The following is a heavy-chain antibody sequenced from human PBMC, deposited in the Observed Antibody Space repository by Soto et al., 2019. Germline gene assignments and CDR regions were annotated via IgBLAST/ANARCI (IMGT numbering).Heavy chain of an antibody. CDR1: GDTFSFYT. D-gene: IGHD3-10*01. CDR2: INPIVSMS. Sequence: QVQLVQSGTEVKKPGSSVKVSCKASGDTFSFYTINWVRQAPGLGLEWVGRINPIVSMSNYAQKFQGRVSMTADESASTTDMHMRTLGSEDTAMYFCAARYGSGYRAFDSWGQGALGSVSS. CDR3: AARYGSGYRAFDS. V-gene: IGHV1-69*02. J-gene: IGHJ4*02.